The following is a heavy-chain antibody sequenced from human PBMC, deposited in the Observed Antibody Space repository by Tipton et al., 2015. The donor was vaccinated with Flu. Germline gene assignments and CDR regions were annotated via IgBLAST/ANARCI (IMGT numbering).Heavy chain of an antibody. J-gene: IGHJ4*02. Sequence: TLSLTCTVSGGSISSYYWSWIRQPPGKGLEWIGYTYYSGSTNYNPSNKSRVTISVVSSKNQLSLKLSYVTAADTAVYYCARAPDSIVEATVFDYWGQGTLVTVSS. V-gene: IGHV4-59*01. D-gene: IGHD1-26*01. CDR3: ARAPDSIVEATVFDY. CDR1: GGSISSYY. CDR2: TYYSGST.